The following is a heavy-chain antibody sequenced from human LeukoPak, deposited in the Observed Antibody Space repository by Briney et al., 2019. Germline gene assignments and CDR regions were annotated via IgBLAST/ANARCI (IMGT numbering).Heavy chain of an antibody. CDR2: ISAYNGNT. CDR3: ARENSGYKSPFDY. J-gene: IGHJ4*02. D-gene: IGHD3-22*01. CDR1: GFTFTSHD. V-gene: IGHV1-18*01. Sequence: GASVKVSCKASGFTFTSHDYNWVRQAPGQGLEWMGWISAYNGNTNYAQKLQGRVTMTTDTSTSTAYMELRSLRSVDTAVYYCARENSGYKSPFDYWGQGTLVTVSS.